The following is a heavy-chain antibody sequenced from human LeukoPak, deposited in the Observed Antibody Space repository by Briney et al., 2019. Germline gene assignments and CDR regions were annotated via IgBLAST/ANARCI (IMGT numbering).Heavy chain of an antibody. Sequence: PGGSLRLSCAASGFTFSNTWMNWVRQAPGKGLEWVGRIKRIIDGGTTDYAAPVKGRFTVSRDDSINTLYLQMGSLKTEDTAVYYCAAQGGSGDLRYWGQGTLVTVSS. J-gene: IGHJ4*02. V-gene: IGHV3-15*01. D-gene: IGHD4-17*01. CDR3: AAQGGSGDLRY. CDR2: IKRIIDGGTT. CDR1: GFTFSNTW.